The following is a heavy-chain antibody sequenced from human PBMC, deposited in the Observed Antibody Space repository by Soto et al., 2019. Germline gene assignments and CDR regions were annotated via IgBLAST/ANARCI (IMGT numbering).Heavy chain of an antibody. CDR3: TRAGSDPGNFYISNYYAMDV. CDR1: GFSVSSDY. D-gene: IGHD3-10*01. Sequence: GGSLRLSCAASGFSVSSDYMSWVRHAPGEGLEWVSLIYSGGDTYYADSVNERLTISRDISSNTIYLHMTSLRADDTAIYFCTRAGSDPGNFYISNYYAMDVWGRGTTVTVSS. J-gene: IGHJ6*02. CDR2: IYSGGDT. V-gene: IGHV3-53*01.